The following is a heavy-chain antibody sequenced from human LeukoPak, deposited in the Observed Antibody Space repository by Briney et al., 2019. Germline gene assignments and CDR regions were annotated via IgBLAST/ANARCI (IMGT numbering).Heavy chain of an antibody. Sequence: ASVKVSCKASGYTFTSYGITWVRQAPGQGLEWMGWISVYNGNTNYAQKLQGRVTMTTDTSTSTAYMELRSLRSDDTAVYYCARTYYYDSSGYYPIDYWGQGTLVTVSS. CDR1: GYTFTSYG. V-gene: IGHV1-18*01. CDR3: ARTYYYDSSGYYPIDY. J-gene: IGHJ4*02. CDR2: ISVYNGNT. D-gene: IGHD3-22*01.